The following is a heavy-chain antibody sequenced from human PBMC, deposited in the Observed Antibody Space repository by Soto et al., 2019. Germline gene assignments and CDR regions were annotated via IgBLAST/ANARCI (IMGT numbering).Heavy chain of an antibody. CDR3: ARPSISYCGGDCYIGY. CDR2: INPSGSST. J-gene: IGHJ4*02. Sequence: ASVKVSCKASGYTFTSYYMYWVRQAPGQGLEWMGMINPSGSSTSYAQKFKGRVTMTRDTSTNRVYMELSSLTSEDTAIYYCARPSISYCGGDCYIGYWGQGTLVTVSS. V-gene: IGHV1-46*01. D-gene: IGHD2-21*02. CDR1: GYTFTSYY.